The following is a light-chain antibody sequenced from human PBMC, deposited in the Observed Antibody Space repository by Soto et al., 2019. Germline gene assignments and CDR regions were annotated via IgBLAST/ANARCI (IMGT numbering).Light chain of an antibody. CDR3: SSYTSGSTVV. CDR2: EVS. Sequence: QSALTQPASVSGSPGQSITISCTGTSSDVSAYNYVSWYQQHPGKAPKLMIYEVSNRPSGVSNRFSGSKSGNTASLTISGLQAEDEADYYCSSYTSGSTVVFGGGTKLTVL. J-gene: IGLJ2*01. V-gene: IGLV2-14*01. CDR1: SSDVSAYNY.